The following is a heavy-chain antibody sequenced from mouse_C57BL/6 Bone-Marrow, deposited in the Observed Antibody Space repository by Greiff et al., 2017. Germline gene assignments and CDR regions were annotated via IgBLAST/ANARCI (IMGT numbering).Heavy chain of an antibody. V-gene: IGHV1-81*01. Sequence: QVQLQQSGAELARPGASVKLSCKASGYTFTSYGISWVKQRTGQGLEWIGEISPRSGNTYYNEKFKGKATLTADKSSITAYLQLSSLTSEDSAVYYCASDGYYYWVWFAYWGQGTLVTVSA. CDR1: GYTFTSYG. J-gene: IGHJ3*01. CDR2: ISPRSGNT. D-gene: IGHD2-3*01. CDR3: ASDGYYYWVWFAY.